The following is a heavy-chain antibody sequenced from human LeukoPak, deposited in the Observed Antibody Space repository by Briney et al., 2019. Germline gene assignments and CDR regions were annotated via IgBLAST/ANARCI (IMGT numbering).Heavy chain of an antibody. CDR3: ASTPKGVAAIYFDY. D-gene: IGHD2-15*01. Sequence: PGRSLRLSCAASGFIFSNYAMHWVRQAPGKGLEWVAVISYDGSNKYYADSVKARFTISRDNAKNTLYLQINSLRAGDTAVYYCASTPKGVAAIYFDYWGQGTLVTVSS. CDR2: ISYDGSNK. V-gene: IGHV3-30*04. J-gene: IGHJ4*02. CDR1: GFIFSNYA.